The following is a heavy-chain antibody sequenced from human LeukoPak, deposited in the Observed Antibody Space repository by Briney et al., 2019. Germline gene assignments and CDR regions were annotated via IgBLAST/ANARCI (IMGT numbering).Heavy chain of an antibody. CDR3: ATWRTAKTGFDY. D-gene: IGHD1-1*01. CDR1: GGSISSSSYY. Sequence: PSETLSLTCTVSGGSISSSSYYWGWIRQPPGKGLEFIGSIYYSGRPYYNPSLKSRVTISVDTSKNQFSLRLSSVTAADTAVYYCATWRTAKTGFDYWGQGTLVTVSS. CDR2: IYYSGRP. J-gene: IGHJ4*02. V-gene: IGHV4-39*01.